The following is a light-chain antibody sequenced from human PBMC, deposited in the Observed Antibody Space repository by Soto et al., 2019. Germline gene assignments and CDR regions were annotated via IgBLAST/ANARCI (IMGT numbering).Light chain of an antibody. V-gene: IGLV3-27*01. Sequence: SYELTQPSSVSVSPGQTARITCSGNVLAKKYARWFQQKPGQAPVLVIYKDNERPSGIPERFSGSSSGTTVTLTISGAQVEDEADYHCYSAADNNLNWVFGGGTQLTVL. CDR2: KDN. CDR1: VLAKKY. CDR3: YSAADNNLNWV. J-gene: IGLJ3*02.